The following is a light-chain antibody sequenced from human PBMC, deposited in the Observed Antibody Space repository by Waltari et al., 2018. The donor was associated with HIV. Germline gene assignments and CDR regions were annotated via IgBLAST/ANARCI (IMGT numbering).Light chain of an antibody. J-gene: IGLJ2*01. CDR3: SSYTTTNPVV. V-gene: IGLV2-14*03. CDR1: SSDISTYSF. CDR2: DVD. Sequence: QSALTQPASVSGSPGQSINISCTGTSSDISTYSFVSWYQKHPDKAPKLLIYDVDNRPSGVSRRFSGSKSGDTASLTISSIQADDEADYYCSSYTTTNPVVFGGGTKFTVL.